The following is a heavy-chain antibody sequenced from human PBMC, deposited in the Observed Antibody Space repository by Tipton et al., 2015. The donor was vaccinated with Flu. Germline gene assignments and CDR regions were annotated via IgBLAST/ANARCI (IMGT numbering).Heavy chain of an antibody. CDR2: IYYGGTSYSDTT. D-gene: IGHD5-18*01. CDR1: GGSISSSSDY. J-gene: IGHJ6*02. CDR3: ARGDSYGYSLYYYYGMDV. V-gene: IGHV4-61*05. Sequence: GLVKPSETLSLTCNVSGGSISSSSDYWGWIRQPPGKGLEWIGYIYYGGTSYSDTTRYSPSLSSRVTISMDASKNQFSLSLTSVTAADTAVYYCARGDSYGYSLYYYYGMDVWGQGTTVTVSS.